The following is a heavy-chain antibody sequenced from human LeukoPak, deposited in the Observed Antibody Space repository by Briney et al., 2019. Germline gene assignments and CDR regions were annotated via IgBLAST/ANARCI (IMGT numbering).Heavy chain of an antibody. V-gene: IGHV4-61*01. Sequence: TSETLSLTCAVSGGSISSASYYWGWIRQPPGKGLEWIGYIYYSGSTNYNPSLRSRVTISVDTSKNQFSLKLSSVTAADTAVYYCAREGIAVTGPTFDIWGQGTMVTVSS. CDR1: GGSISSASYY. CDR2: IYYSGST. CDR3: AREGIAVTGPTFDI. D-gene: IGHD6-19*01. J-gene: IGHJ3*02.